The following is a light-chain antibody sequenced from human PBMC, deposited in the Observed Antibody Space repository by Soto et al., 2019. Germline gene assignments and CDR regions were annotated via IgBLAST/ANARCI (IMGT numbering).Light chain of an antibody. V-gene: IGKV3-20*01. J-gene: IGKJ5*01. CDR3: QQFNSYPIT. Sequence: EIVLTQSPGTLSLSPGERVTLSCRASQSISSNYLAWYQQKPGQAPRLLIYGASSRATGIPDRFSGSGSGTDFTLTISSLQPDDFATYYCQQFNSYPITFGQGTRLEIK. CDR1: QSISSNY. CDR2: GAS.